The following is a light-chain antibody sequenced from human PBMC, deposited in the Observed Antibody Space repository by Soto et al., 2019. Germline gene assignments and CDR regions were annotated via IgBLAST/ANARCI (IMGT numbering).Light chain of an antibody. CDR2: AAS. CDR3: QQLNSYPRT. CDR1: QGISSY. J-gene: IGKJ1*01. Sequence: DIPLTQSPSFLSASVKDRVTITCRASQGISSYLAWYQQKPGKAPKLLIYAASKLQSGVPSRFSGSGSGTEFTLTISSLQPEDFATYYCQQLNSYPRTFGQGTKVEIK. V-gene: IGKV1-9*01.